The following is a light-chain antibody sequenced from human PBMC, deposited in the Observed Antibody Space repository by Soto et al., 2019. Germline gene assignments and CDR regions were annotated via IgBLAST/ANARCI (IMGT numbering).Light chain of an antibody. CDR2: GAS. CDR3: QQYNNWPYT. CDR1: QSVSSN. Sequence: EIVMTQSPATLSVSPGERATLSCRASQSVSSNLAWYQQQPGQAPRLLLYGASTRATGIPARFSGSGSGTEFTLTISSLQSEDFAVDYCQQYNNWPYTFGQGTNLESK. J-gene: IGKJ2*01. V-gene: IGKV3-15*01.